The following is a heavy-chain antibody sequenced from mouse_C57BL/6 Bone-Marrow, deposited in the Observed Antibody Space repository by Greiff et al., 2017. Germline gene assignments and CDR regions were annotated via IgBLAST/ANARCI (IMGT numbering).Heavy chain of an antibody. CDR1: GFTFSSYG. V-gene: IGHV5-6*02. CDR3: ARQGYYSNSYAMDY. Sequence: DVMLVESGGDLVKPGGSLKLSCAASGFTFSSYGMSWVRPTPDKRLEWVATISSGGSYTYYPDSVKGRFTISRDNAKNTLYLQMSSLKSEDTAMYYCARQGYYSNSYAMDYWGQGTSVTVSS. J-gene: IGHJ4*01. CDR2: ISSGGSYT. D-gene: IGHD2-5*01.